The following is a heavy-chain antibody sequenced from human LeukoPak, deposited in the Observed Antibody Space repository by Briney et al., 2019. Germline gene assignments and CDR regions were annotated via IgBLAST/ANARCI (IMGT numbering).Heavy chain of an antibody. Sequence: SQTLSLTCTVSGGSISSGSYYWSWIRQPAGKGLEWIGRIYTSGSTNYNPSLKSRVTISVDTSKNQFPLKLSSVTAADTAVYYCAREERAMVYFDYWGQGTLVTVSS. CDR3: AREERAMVYFDY. V-gene: IGHV4-61*02. D-gene: IGHD5-18*01. CDR1: GGSISSGSYY. J-gene: IGHJ4*02. CDR2: IYTSGST.